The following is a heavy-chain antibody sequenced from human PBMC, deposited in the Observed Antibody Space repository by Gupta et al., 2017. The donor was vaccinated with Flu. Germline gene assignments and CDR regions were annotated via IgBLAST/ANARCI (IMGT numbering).Heavy chain of an antibody. CDR2: IYTSGYT. V-gene: IGHV4-61*02. D-gene: IGHD1-26*01. J-gene: IGHJ6*02. Sequence: QVQLQESGPGLVKTSQTLSLMCTVSGGSISSGTYYWTWIRQPAGKGLEWIGRIYTSGYTNYNPSLKSRVTISVDTSKTHFSLKLTSVTAADTAVYYCAREYYTVSGSHFGMDVWGRGTTVTVSS. CDR1: GGSISSGTYY. CDR3: AREYYTVSGSHFGMDV.